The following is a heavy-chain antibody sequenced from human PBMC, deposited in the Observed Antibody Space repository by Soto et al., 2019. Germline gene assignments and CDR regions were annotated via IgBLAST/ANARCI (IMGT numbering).Heavy chain of an antibody. CDR2: ISYDGSNK. CDR3: AKIGGGRTHREIWGSYRYSDY. CDR1: GFTFSSYG. V-gene: IGHV3-30*18. Sequence: QVQLVESGGGVVQPGRSLRLSCAASGFTFSSYGMHWVRQAPGKGLEWVAVISYDGSNKYYADSVKGRFTISRDNSKNTLYLQMNSLRAEDTGVYYCAKIGGGRTHREIWGSYRYSDYWGQGTLVTVSS. D-gene: IGHD3-16*02. J-gene: IGHJ4*02.